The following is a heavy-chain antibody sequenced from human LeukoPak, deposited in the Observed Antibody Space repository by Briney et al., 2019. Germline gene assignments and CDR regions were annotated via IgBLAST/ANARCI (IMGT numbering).Heavy chain of an antibody. Sequence: GGSLRLSCAASGFTFSSYAMSWVRQAPGKGLEWVSLISGSGGSTYYADSVKGRFTISRDNSKNTLYLQMNSLRAEDTAVYYCARGSSSPFFDYWGQGTLVTVSS. CDR3: ARGSSSPFFDY. CDR1: GFTFSSYA. J-gene: IGHJ4*02. V-gene: IGHV3-23*01. CDR2: ISGSGGST. D-gene: IGHD6-6*01.